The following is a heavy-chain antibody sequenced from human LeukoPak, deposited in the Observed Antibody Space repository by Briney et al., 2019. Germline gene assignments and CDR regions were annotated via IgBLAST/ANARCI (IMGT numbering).Heavy chain of an antibody. Sequence: VKVSCQASGYTFTVYYMHWVRQAPGQGREWMGWINPNSGGTNYTQKFQGRVTMTRDTSISTAYMELSRLRSDDTAVYYCARARPKGQRNSSGWIDYWGQGTLVTVSS. CDR2: INPNSGGT. CDR3: ARARPKGQRNSSGWIDY. J-gene: IGHJ4*02. D-gene: IGHD6-19*01. CDR1: GYTFTVYY. V-gene: IGHV1-2*02.